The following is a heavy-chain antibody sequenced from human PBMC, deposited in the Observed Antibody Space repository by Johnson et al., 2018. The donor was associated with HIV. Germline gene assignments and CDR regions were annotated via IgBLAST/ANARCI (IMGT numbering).Heavy chain of an antibody. J-gene: IGHJ3*02. CDR1: GFTFSSYA. V-gene: IGHV3-23*04. Sequence: VQLVESGGGLVQPGGSLRLSRVASGFTFSSYAMTWVRQAPGKGLEWVSSISGSGGSTFYADSVKGRFTISRDNSKNTLYLQMNSLRAEDTAVYYCARTTYSSPGAFDIWGQGTMVTVSS. CDR2: ISGSGGST. CDR3: ARTTYSSPGAFDI. D-gene: IGHD6-19*01.